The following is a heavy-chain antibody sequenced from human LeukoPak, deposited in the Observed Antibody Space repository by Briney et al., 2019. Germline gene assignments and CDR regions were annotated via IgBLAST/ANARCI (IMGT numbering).Heavy chain of an antibody. CDR1: GGSISSYY. CDR2: IYYSGST. D-gene: IGHD3-22*01. CDR3: VGGGYYYDSSGYPLFFY. Sequence: MASESLSLTCTVSGGSISSYYWSWIRQPPGKGLEWIGYIYYSGSTNYNPSLKSRVTISVDTSKNQFSLKLSSVTAADTAVYYCVGGGYYYDSSGYPLFFYWGQGTLVTVSS. J-gene: IGHJ4*02. V-gene: IGHV4-59*01.